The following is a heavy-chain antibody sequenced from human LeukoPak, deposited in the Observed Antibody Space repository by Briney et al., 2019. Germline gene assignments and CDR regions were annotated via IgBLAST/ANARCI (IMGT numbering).Heavy chain of an antibody. J-gene: IGHJ4*02. CDR1: GFSFSTYW. CDR3: ARLRGFDY. V-gene: IGHV3-7*01. CDR2: MKQDGSEK. Sequence: GGSLRLSCVASGFSFSTYWMSWVRQAPGKGLEWVANMKQDGSEKYYVDSVKGRFTISRDNAKNSLYLQMNSLRAEDTAVYYCARLRGFDYWGQGTLVTVSS.